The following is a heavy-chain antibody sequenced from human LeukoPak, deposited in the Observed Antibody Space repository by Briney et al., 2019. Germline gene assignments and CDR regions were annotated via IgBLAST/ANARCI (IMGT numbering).Heavy chain of an antibody. CDR1: RGSISGYF. D-gene: IGHD2-21*01. J-gene: IGHJ4*02. Sequence: SETLSLTCSVSRGSISGYFWSWIRQPAGKGLEWIGRIYTSRTTNYNPSLASRVTLSIDTSKNQFSLKLTSVTAADTAVYYCARLVRGSASYFDHWGPGTPVTVSS. CDR2: IYTSRTT. V-gene: IGHV4-4*07. CDR3: ARLVRGSASYFDH.